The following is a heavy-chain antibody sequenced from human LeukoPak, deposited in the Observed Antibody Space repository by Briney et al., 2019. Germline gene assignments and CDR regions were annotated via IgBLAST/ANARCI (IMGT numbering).Heavy chain of an antibody. V-gene: IGHV3-21*01. D-gene: IGHD4/OR15-4a*01. J-gene: IGHJ4*02. CDR1: GFTFSSYS. CDR2: ISSSSSYI. CDR3: ACLLGTMATTSDY. Sequence: KPGGSLRLSCAASGFTFSSYSMNWVRQAPGKGLEWVSSISSSSSYIYYADSVKGRFTISRDNAKNSLYLQMNSLRAEDTAVYYCACLLGTMATTSDYWGQGTLVTVSS.